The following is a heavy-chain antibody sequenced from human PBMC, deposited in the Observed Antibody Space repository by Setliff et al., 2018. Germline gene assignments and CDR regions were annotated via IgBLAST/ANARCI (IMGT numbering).Heavy chain of an antibody. D-gene: IGHD3-3*01. V-gene: IGHV1-8*02. CDR2: MNPNSGNT. Sequence: KISCKGSGYTFTSYDINWVRQATGQGLEWMGWMNPNSGNTGYAQKFQGRVTMTRNTSISTAYMELSSLRSEDTAVYYCARGRERDYNFWSGYYTYYYYGMDVWGQGTTVTVSS. CDR1: GYTFTSYD. J-gene: IGHJ6*02. CDR3: ARGRERDYNFWSGYYTYYYYGMDV.